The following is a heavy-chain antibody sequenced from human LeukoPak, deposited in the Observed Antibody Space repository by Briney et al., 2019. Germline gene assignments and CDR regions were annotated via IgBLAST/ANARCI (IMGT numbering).Heavy chain of an antibody. CDR3: ARDNPSLYSRYDWFDP. Sequence: GGSLRLSCAASGFTFSSYEMYWVRQAPGKGLEWVSYISSSSYTIYYADSVKGRFTISRDNAKNSLYLQMNSLRAEDTAVYYCARDNPSLYSRYDWFDPWGQGTLVTVSS. CDR1: GFTFSSYE. J-gene: IGHJ5*02. V-gene: IGHV3-48*03. CDR2: ISSSSYTI. D-gene: IGHD4-11*01.